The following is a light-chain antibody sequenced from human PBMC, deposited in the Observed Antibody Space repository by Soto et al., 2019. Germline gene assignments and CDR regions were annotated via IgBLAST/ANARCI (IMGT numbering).Light chain of an antibody. J-gene: IGLJ2*01. Sequence: QSVLTQPPSVSAAPGQKVTISCSGSSSNLGNNYVSWYQQLPGTAPKLLIYDNNKRPSGIPDRFSGSKSGTSATLGITGLQTGDEADYYCGTWDSSLSVVFGGGTKLTVL. CDR2: DNN. V-gene: IGLV1-51*01. CDR3: GTWDSSLSVV. CDR1: SSNLGNNY.